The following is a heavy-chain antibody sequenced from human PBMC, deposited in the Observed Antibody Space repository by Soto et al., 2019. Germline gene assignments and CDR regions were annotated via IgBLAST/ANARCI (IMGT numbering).Heavy chain of an antibody. CDR1: GFTFSSYA. Sequence: QVQLVESGGGVVQPGRSLRLSCAASGFTFSSYAMHWVRQAPGKGLEWAAVISYDGSNKYYADSVKGRFTISRDNSKNTLYLQMNSLRAEDTAVYYCARVYYRFNSGYGFSMDVWGPGTTVTVSS. CDR3: ARVYYRFNSGYGFSMDV. J-gene: IGHJ6*02. V-gene: IGHV3-30-3*01. D-gene: IGHD5-12*01. CDR2: ISYDGSNK.